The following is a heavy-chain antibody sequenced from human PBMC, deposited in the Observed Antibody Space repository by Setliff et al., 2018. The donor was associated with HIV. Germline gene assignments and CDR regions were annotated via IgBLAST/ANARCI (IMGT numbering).Heavy chain of an antibody. CDR3: ATGGMAAAGPGGGHGLDV. J-gene: IGHJ6*02. Sequence: PGESLKISCKGSGYSFTSYWIGWVRQMPGKGLEWMGIIYPGDSDTRYSPSFQGQVTISADKSISTAHLQWSSLKASDTAMYYCATGGMAAAGPGGGHGLDVWGQGTTVTVSS. CDR1: GYSFTSYW. CDR2: IYPGDSDT. V-gene: IGHV5-51*01. D-gene: IGHD6-13*01.